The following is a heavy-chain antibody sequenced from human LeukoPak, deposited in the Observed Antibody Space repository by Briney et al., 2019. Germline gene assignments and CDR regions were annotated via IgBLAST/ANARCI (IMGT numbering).Heavy chain of an antibody. CDR2: IYYSGST. J-gene: IGHJ4*02. D-gene: IGHD6-13*01. Sequence: PSETLSLTCTVSGGSISSYYWSWIRQPPGKGLEWIGYIYYSGSTNYNPSLKSRVTISVDTSKNQFSLKLSSVTAADTAVYYCARVYSSSWYTGSGFDYWGQGTLVTVSS. CDR1: GGSISSYY. V-gene: IGHV4-59*08. CDR3: ARVYSSSWYTGSGFDY.